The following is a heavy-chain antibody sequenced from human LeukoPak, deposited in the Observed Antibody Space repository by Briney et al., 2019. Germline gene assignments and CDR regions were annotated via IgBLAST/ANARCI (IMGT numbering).Heavy chain of an antibody. Sequence: KPSETLSLTCAVYGGSCSGYYWSWIRQPPGKGLEWIGEINHSGSTNYNPSLKSRVTISVDTSKNQFSLKLSSVTAADTAVYYCAGSIAARLDYWGQGTLVTVSS. D-gene: IGHD6-6*01. CDR3: AGSIAARLDY. V-gene: IGHV4-34*01. CDR1: GGSCSGYY. J-gene: IGHJ4*02. CDR2: INHSGST.